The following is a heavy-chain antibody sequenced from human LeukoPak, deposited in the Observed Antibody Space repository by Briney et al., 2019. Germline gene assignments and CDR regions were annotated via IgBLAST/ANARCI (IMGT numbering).Heavy chain of an antibody. V-gene: IGHV3-23*01. Sequence: GGSLRLSCAASGFTFSNYGMHWVRQAPGKGLEWVSAISGSGGSTYYADSVKGRFTISRDNSKNTLYLQMNSLRAEDTAVYYCAKVTMVRGVTEYFQHWGQGTLVTVSS. CDR3: AKVTMVRGVTEYFQH. CDR2: ISGSGGST. CDR1: GFTFSNYG. D-gene: IGHD3-10*01. J-gene: IGHJ1*01.